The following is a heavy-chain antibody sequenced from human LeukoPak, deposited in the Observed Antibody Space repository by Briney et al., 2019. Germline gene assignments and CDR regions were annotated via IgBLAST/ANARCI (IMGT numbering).Heavy chain of an antibody. V-gene: IGHV1-8*01. CDR1: GYTFTSYD. Sequence: EASVKVSCKASGYTFTSYDINWVRQAAGQGLEWMGWMNPNSGDTGYVQKFQGRVSTTRDTSISTAYMELHSLTSEDTAVYYRARSGFGSGIWFDPWGQGTLVTVSS. D-gene: IGHD3-10*01. CDR2: MNPNSGDT. J-gene: IGHJ5*02. CDR3: ARSGFGSGIWFDP.